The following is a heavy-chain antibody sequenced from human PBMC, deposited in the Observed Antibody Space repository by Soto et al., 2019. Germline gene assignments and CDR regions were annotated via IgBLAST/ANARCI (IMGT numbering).Heavy chain of an antibody. Sequence: ASVKVSCKASGYTFTSYDINWVRQATGQGLEWMGWMNPNSGNTGYAQKFQGRVTMTRNTSISTAYMELSSLRSEDTAVYYCARGSYYYDSSGCYYVSGDFDYWGQGTLVTVSS. V-gene: IGHV1-8*01. J-gene: IGHJ4*02. D-gene: IGHD3-22*01. CDR1: GYTFTSYD. CDR2: MNPNSGNT. CDR3: ARGSYYYDSSGCYYVSGDFDY.